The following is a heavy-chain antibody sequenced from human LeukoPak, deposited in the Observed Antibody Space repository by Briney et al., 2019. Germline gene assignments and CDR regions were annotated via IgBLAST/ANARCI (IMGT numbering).Heavy chain of an antibody. Sequence: GGSLRLSCAASGFTFSRYWMHWVRQVPGKGLVWVSRINSDGRSTSYADSVKGRFTISRDNAKNTLYLQMNSLRAEDTAVYYCARGADTGYSSDYWGQGTLVTVSS. J-gene: IGHJ4*02. D-gene: IGHD3-9*01. CDR2: INSDGRST. CDR1: GFTFSRYW. V-gene: IGHV3-74*01. CDR3: ARGADTGYSSDY.